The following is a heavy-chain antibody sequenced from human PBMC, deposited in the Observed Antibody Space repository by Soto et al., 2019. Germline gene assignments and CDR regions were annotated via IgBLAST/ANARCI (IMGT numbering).Heavy chain of an antibody. Sequence: PGESLKISCKGSGYSFTSYWIGWVRQMPGKGLECMGIIYPGDSDTRYSPSFQGQVTISADKSISTAYLQWSSLKASDSAMFYCARHRGGQLVSFDYWGQGTLVTVSS. CDR3: ARHRGGQLVSFDY. CDR1: GYSFTSYW. V-gene: IGHV5-51*01. J-gene: IGHJ4*02. CDR2: IYPGDSDT. D-gene: IGHD6-13*01.